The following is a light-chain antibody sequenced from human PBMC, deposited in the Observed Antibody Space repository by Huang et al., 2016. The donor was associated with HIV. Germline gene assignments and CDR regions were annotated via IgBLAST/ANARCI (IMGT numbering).Light chain of an antibody. CDR1: QSLGGH. J-gene: IGKJ2*01. Sequence: EIVMTQSPATLSVSPGETVALSGRASQSLGGHLAWYQHKPGQTPRLLIYATSIRASGVPGRVSGSGSGSEFTLTLSSLLSEDSAVYYWQHYNDWPRTFGQGTKLEIK. V-gene: IGKV3D-15*01. CDR3: QHYNDWPRT. CDR2: ATS.